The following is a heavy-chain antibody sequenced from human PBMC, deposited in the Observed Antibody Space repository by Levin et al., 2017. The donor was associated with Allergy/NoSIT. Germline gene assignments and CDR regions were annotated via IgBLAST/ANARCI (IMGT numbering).Heavy chain of an antibody. CDR2: ISYDGSNK. J-gene: IGHJ5*02. Sequence: GGSLRLSCAASGFTFSSYGMHWVRQAPGKGLEWVAVISYDGSNKYYADSVKGRFTISRDNSKNTLYLQMNSLRAEDTAVYYCAKSAGSDRNWFDPWGQGTLVTVSS. CDR1: GFTFSSYG. V-gene: IGHV3-30*18. CDR3: AKSAGSDRNWFDP. D-gene: IGHD3-10*01.